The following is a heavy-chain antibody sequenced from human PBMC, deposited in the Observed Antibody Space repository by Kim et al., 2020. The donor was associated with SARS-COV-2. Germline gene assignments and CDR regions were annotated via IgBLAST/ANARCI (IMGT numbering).Heavy chain of an antibody. D-gene: IGHD4-17*01. J-gene: IGHJ4*02. Sequence: SVKVSCKASGGTFSSYAISWVRQAPGQGLEWMGGIIPIFGTANYAQKFQGRVTITADESTSTAYMELSSLRSEDTAVYYCARDLRLPDYGDDFDYWGQGTLVTVSS. CDR1: GGTFSSYA. V-gene: IGHV1-69*13. CDR3: ARDLRLPDYGDDFDY. CDR2: IIPIFGTA.